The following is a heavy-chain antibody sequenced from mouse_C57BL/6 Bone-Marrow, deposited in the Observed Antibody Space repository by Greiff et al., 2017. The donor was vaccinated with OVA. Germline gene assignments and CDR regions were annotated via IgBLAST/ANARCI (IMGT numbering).Heavy chain of an antibody. D-gene: IGHD1-1*01. CDR3: TTILYYGSSYPYWYFDV. CDR2: IDPENGDT. V-gene: IGHV14-4*01. CDR1: GFNIKDDY. Sequence: EVKLMESGAELVRPGASVKLSCTASGFNIKDDYMHWVKQRPEQGLEWIGWIDPENGDTEYASKFQGKATITADTSSNTAYLQLSSLTSEDTAVYYCTTILYYGSSYPYWYFDVWGTGTTVTVSS. J-gene: IGHJ1*03.